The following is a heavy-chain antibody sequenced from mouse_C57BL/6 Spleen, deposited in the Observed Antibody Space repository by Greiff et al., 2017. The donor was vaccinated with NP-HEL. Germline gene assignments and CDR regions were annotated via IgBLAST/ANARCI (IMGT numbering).Heavy chain of an antibody. V-gene: IGHV5-6*01. CDR1: GFTFSSYG. Sequence: DVHLVESGGDLVKPGGSLKLSCAASGFTFSSYGMSWVRQTPDKRLEWVATISSGGSYTYYPDSVKGRFTISRDNAKNTLYLQMSSLKSEDTAMYYCARHSYYGSSQAWFAYWGQGTLVTVSA. D-gene: IGHD1-1*01. J-gene: IGHJ3*01. CDR2: ISSGGSYT. CDR3: ARHSYYGSSQAWFAY.